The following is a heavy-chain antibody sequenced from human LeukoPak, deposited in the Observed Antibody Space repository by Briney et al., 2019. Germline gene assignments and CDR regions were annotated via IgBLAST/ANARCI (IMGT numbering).Heavy chain of an antibody. CDR2: IMPILGIA. Sequence: GASVKVSCKASGGTFSSYAISWVRQAPGQGLEWMGRIMPILGIANYAQKFQGRVTITADKSTSTAYMELSSLRSEDTAVYYCARGSADYDSSGCYRDAFDIWGQGTMVTVSS. D-gene: IGHD3-22*01. CDR1: GGTFSSYA. V-gene: IGHV1-69*04. J-gene: IGHJ3*02. CDR3: ARGSADYDSSGCYRDAFDI.